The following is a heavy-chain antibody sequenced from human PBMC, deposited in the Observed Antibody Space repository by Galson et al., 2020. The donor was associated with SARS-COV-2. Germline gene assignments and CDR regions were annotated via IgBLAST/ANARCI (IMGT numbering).Heavy chain of an antibody. Sequence: GGSLRLSCVASGFTFSYYGMHWVRRAPGKGPEWLAAIGPEGNKEYYADSVKGRFTISRVDFMNTLYLQMNSLRVEDTAVYYCAKDTGFKEIWNWFAPWGKGTLVTVSS. CDR1: GFTFSYYG. D-gene: IGHD1-1*01. CDR2: IGPEGNKE. J-gene: IGHJ5*02. CDR3: AKDTGFKEIWNWFAP. V-gene: IGHV3-33*03.